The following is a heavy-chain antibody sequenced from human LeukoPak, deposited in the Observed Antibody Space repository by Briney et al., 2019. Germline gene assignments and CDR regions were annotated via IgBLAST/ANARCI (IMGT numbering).Heavy chain of an antibody. D-gene: IGHD6-19*01. CDR2: ISGSGGST. V-gene: IGHV3-23*01. J-gene: IGHJ4*02. CDR3: ARPSSGWYYFDY. CDR1: GFTFSSYA. Sequence: GGSLRLSCAASGFTFSSYAMSWVRQAPGKGLEWVSAISGSGGSTYYADSVKGRFTISRDNSKNTLYLQMNSLRAEDTAVYYCARPSSGWYYFDYWGQGTLVTVSS.